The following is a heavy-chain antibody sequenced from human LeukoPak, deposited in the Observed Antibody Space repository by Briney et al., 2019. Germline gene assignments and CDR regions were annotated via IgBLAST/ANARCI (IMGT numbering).Heavy chain of an antibody. CDR3: AKPYSSSSYYYYYMDV. CDR1: GFTFSSYA. D-gene: IGHD6-13*01. V-gene: IGHV3-30*04. J-gene: IGHJ6*03. Sequence: GGSLRLSCAASGFTFSSYAMHWVRQAPGKGLEWVAVISYDGSNKYYADSVKGRFTISRDNSKNTLYLQMNSLRAEDTAVYYCAKPYSSSSYYYYYMDVWGKGTTVIISS. CDR2: ISYDGSNK.